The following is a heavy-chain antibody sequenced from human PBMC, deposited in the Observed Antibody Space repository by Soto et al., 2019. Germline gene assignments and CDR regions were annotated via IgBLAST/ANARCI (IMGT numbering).Heavy chain of an antibody. V-gene: IGHV1-69*12. D-gene: IGHD6-19*01. Sequence: QVQLVQSGAEVKKPGSSVKVSCKASGGTFSNYPISWVRQAPGQGLEWMGGIIPIFGTVNYAQKFQGRVTITADEYTGTAYMELRSLRSEDTAVYYCARGNHRWLQLWYFDLWGRGTLVTVSS. CDR1: GGTFSNYP. CDR3: ARGNHRWLQLWYFDL. CDR2: IIPIFGTV. J-gene: IGHJ2*01.